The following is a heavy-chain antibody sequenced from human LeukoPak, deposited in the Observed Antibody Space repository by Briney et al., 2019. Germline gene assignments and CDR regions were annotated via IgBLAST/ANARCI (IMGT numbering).Heavy chain of an antibody. J-gene: IGHJ3*02. CDR3: ARALDNMLTGYAFDI. CDR2: VYASGNI. D-gene: IGHD3-9*01. Sequence: PSQTLSLTCTVSGGSISSDAYYWSWIRQTAGKGLEWIGRVYASGNINSNPSLKSRVTISMYTSKNQFSLRLTSVTAADTAVYYFARALDNMLTGYAFDIWGQGAMVTVSS. V-gene: IGHV4-61*02. CDR1: GGSISSDAYY.